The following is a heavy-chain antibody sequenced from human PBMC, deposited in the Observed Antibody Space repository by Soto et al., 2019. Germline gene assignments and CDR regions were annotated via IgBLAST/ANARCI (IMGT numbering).Heavy chain of an antibody. CDR3: GLASKWELLGYFYGMDV. D-gene: IGHD1-26*01. Sequence: QVQLVQSGAEVKKPESSAKVSCKASGGTFNTFAFTWVRQAPGQGFEWMGGVIPLFNTPDYAQKFQGRVTITADESTSTVYLELSGLSSDDTAVYFCGLASKWELLGYFYGMDVWGQGTTVIVSS. CDR1: GGTFNTFA. J-gene: IGHJ6*02. V-gene: IGHV1-69*01. CDR2: VIPLFNTP.